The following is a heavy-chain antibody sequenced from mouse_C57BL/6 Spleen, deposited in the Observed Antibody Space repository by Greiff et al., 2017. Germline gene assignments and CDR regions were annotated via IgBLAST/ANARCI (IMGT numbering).Heavy chain of an antibody. CDR1: GFTFSNYW. CDR3: TADYDEGYAMDY. D-gene: IGHD2-4*01. CDR2: IRLKSDNYAT. V-gene: IGHV6-3*01. Sequence: EVKVEESGGGLVQPGGSMKLSCVASGFTFSNYWMNWVRQSPEKGLEWVAQIRLKSDNYATHYAESVKGRFTISRDDSKSSVYLQMNNLRAEDTGIYYCTADYDEGYAMDYWGQGTSVTVSS. J-gene: IGHJ4*01.